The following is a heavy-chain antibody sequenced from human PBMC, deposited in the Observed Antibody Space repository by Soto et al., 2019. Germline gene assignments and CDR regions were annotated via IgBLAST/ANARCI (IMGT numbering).Heavy chain of an antibody. CDR3: ARGPSGSNFDY. J-gene: IGHJ4*02. Sequence: GGSLRLSCAASGFTFSSYIMNRVRQAPGKGLEWVSSISSSSSYIYYADSVKGRFTISRDNAKNSLYLQMNSLRAEDTAVYYCARGPSGSNFDYWGQGTLVTVSS. CDR2: ISSSSSYI. CDR1: GFTFSSYI. D-gene: IGHD1-26*01. V-gene: IGHV3-21*01.